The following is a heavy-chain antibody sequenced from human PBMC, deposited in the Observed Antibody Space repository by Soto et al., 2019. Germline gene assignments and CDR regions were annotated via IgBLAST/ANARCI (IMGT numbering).Heavy chain of an antibody. CDR1: GGTVSSYA. D-gene: IGHD4-4*01. CDR2: IIPIFGTA. CDR3: ARYSNYGRDYYYGMDV. Sequence: GASVKVSCKASGGTVSSYAISWVRQAPGQGLEWMGGIIPIFGTANYAQKFQGRVTITADKSTSTAYMELSSLRSEDTAVYYCARYSNYGRDYYYGMDVWGQGTTVTVS. J-gene: IGHJ6*02. V-gene: IGHV1-69*06.